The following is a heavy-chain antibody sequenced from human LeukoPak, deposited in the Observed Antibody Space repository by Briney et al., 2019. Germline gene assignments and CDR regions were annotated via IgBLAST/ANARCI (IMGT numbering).Heavy chain of an antibody. CDR2: INPNSGGT. CDR3: ARSPGLDTAVVNRP. V-gene: IGHV1-2*02. J-gene: IGHJ5*02. D-gene: IGHD5-18*01. Sequence: ASVEVSCKTSGYTFTGYYIHWVRQAPGQGLEWMGWINPNSGGTNYAQNFQGRVTMTRDTSINTAYMELGRLRSDDTAVYYCARSPGLDTAVVNRPWGQGTLITVSS. CDR1: GYTFTGYY.